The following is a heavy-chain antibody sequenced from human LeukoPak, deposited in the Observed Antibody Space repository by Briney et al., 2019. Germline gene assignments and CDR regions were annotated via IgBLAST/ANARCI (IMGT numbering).Heavy chain of an antibody. V-gene: IGHV3-7*01. CDR1: GLTFSIHW. Sequence: GSLRLSCAASGLTFSIHWMNWVRQAPGKGLECVANINQDGSDKYYVDPVKGRFTISRDNTKNSLYLQMNSLRAEDTAVYYCVGGDYWGQGTLVTVSS. J-gene: IGHJ4*02. CDR2: INQDGSDK. CDR3: VGGDY.